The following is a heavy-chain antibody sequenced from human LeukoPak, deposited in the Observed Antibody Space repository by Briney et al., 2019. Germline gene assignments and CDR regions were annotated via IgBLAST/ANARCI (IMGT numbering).Heavy chain of an antibody. CDR2: LYSGGRT. J-gene: IGHJ4*02. Sequence: GGSLRLSCAASGFTVSSIYMIWVRQAPGKGLEWVSVLYSGGRTDYGNSVKGRFTISRDNSKNTLSLQMNSLRAEDTAVYYCAKDRYSSGWYSDFDYWGQGTLVTVSS. V-gene: IGHV3-66*01. D-gene: IGHD6-19*01. CDR1: GFTVSSIY. CDR3: AKDRYSSGWYSDFDY.